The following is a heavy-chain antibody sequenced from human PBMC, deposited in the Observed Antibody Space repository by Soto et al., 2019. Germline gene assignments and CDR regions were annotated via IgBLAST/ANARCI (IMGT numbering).Heavy chain of an antibody. D-gene: IGHD3-3*01. CDR1: GFTFSSYA. Sequence: GGSLRLSCAASGFTFSSYAMSWVRQAPGKGLEWVSGISGSGGSTYDADSVKGRFTISRDNSKNTLYLQMNSLRAEDTAVYYCARESNYDFWSGPDAFDIWGQGTMVTVSS. CDR2: ISGSGGST. CDR3: ARESNYDFWSGPDAFDI. J-gene: IGHJ3*02. V-gene: IGHV3-23*01.